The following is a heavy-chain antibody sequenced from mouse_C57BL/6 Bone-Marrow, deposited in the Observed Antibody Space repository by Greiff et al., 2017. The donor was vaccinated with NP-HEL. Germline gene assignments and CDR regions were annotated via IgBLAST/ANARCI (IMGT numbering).Heavy chain of an antibody. CDR1: GYSITSGYY. V-gene: IGHV3-6*01. CDR2: ISYDGSN. D-gene: IGHD2-3*01. Sequence: EVKLQESGPGLVKPSQSLSLTCSVTGYSITSGYYWNWIRQFPGNKLEWMGYISYDGSNNYNPSLKNRISITRDTSKNQFFLKLNSVTTEDTATYYCAGPYDGYSTWFAYWGQGTLVTVSA. CDR3: AGPYDGYSTWFAY. J-gene: IGHJ3*01.